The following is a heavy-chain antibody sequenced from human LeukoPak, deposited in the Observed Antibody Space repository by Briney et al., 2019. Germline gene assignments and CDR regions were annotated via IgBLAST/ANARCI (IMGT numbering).Heavy chain of an antibody. CDR1: GFTFSSYA. V-gene: IGHV3-30-3*01. D-gene: IGHD3-22*01. J-gene: IGHJ4*02. Sequence: GGSLRLSCAASGFTFSSYAMHWVRQAPGNGLEWVAVISYDGSNKYYADSVKGRFTISRDNSKNTLYLQMNSLRAEDTAVYYCARFRYYDSSGVIDYWGQGTLVTVSS. CDR3: ARFRYYDSSGVIDY. CDR2: ISYDGSNK.